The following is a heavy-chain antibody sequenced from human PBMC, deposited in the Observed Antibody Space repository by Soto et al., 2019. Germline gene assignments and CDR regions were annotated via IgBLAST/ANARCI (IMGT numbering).Heavy chain of an antibody. J-gene: IGHJ6*02. CDR2: IYYSGST. Sequence: PSETLSLTCTVSGGSISSGDYYWSWIRQPPGKGLEWIGYIYYSGSTYYNPSLKSRVTISVDTSKNQFSLKLSSVTAADTAVYYCARDRGSSWYGGMEVWGQGTTVTVSS. V-gene: IGHV4-30-4*01. CDR1: GGSISSGDYY. CDR3: ARDRGSSWYGGMEV. D-gene: IGHD6-13*01.